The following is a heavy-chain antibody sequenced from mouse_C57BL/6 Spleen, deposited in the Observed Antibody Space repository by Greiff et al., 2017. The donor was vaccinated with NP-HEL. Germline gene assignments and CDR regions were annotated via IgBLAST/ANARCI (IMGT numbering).Heavy chain of an antibody. V-gene: IGHV8-12*01. CDR1: GFSLSTSGMG. CDR2: IYWDDDK. Sequence: QVPLKVSGPGLLQSSPTLSLSCSFSGFSLSTSGMGVSWIRQPSGKGLEWLAHIYWDDDKRYNPSLKSRPTISKDTSRNQVYLKITTVDTADTATYYCAQGDGYDYAMDYWGQGTSVTVAS. CDR3: AQGDGYDYAMDY. D-gene: IGHD2-2*01. J-gene: IGHJ4*01.